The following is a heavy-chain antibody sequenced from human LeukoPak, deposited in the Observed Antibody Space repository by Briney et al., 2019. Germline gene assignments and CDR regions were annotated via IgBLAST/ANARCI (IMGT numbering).Heavy chain of an antibody. CDR2: IYASGST. V-gene: IGHV4-61*02. J-gene: IGHJ5*02. D-gene: IGHD4/OR15-4a*01. CDR3: VRDRSTPLTLESLDP. CDR1: GGSISSGIYY. Sequence: SETLSLTRTVSGGSISSGIYYWSWIRQPAGKGLEWIGRIYASGSTNYKPSLKSRVTISLDTSKNQFSLKLSSVTAADTAVYYCVRDRSTPLTLESLDPWGQGTLVTVSS.